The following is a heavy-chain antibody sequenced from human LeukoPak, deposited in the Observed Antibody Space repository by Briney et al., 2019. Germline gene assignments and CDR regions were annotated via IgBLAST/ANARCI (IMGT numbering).Heavy chain of an antibody. Sequence: HRASVKVSCKASGYTFTGYYMHWVRQAPGQGLEWMGWINPNSGGTNYAQKFQGRVTMTRDTSISTAYMELSRLRSGDTAVYYCARASGSSSWLNIDYWGQGTLVTVSS. V-gene: IGHV1-2*02. CDR3: ARASGSSSWLNIDY. CDR1: GYTFTGYY. CDR2: INPNSGGT. J-gene: IGHJ4*02. D-gene: IGHD6-13*01.